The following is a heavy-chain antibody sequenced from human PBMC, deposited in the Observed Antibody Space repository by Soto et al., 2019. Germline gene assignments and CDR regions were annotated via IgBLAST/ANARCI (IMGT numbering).Heavy chain of an antibody. J-gene: IGHJ4*02. CDR2: ITGGGDTA. CDR3: AKRDRSNWSYFDY. V-gene: IGHV3-23*01. Sequence: GGSLRLSCAAFGFNFSNYAMTWVRQAPGRGLEWVSVITGGGDTAYYADSVKGRFTISRDNSKNTLYLQMNSLRAEDTALYYCAKRDRSNWSYFDYWGQGTLVTVSS. CDR1: GFNFSNYA. D-gene: IGHD1-20*01.